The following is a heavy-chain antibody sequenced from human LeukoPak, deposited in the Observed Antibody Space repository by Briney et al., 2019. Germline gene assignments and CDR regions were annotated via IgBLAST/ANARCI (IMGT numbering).Heavy chain of an antibody. CDR1: GASITSYY. V-gene: IGHV3-48*01. Sequence: PSETLSLTCAVSGASITSYYWNWIRQPPGKGLEWVSHISSSSSRIYYADSVKGRFSISRDNVKNSLYLEMNSLRAEDTAVYYCATGQGAVTTDGYFDYWGQGTLVTVSS. J-gene: IGHJ4*02. CDR2: ISSSSSRI. D-gene: IGHD4-17*01. CDR3: ATGQGAVTTDGYFDY.